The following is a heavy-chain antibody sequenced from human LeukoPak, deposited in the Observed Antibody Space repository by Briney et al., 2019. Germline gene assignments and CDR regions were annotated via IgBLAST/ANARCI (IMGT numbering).Heavy chain of an antibody. V-gene: IGHV3-30*01. CDR1: GFSFSSYA. CDR2: ISFDGSKK. D-gene: IGHD3-10*01. Sequence: GGSLRLSCAASGFSFSSYAMHWVRQAPGTGLEWLAVISFDGSKKNYADSAKGRFTISRDNSKSTLYLQMNSLRAEDTSVYFWARGLVRGDMDSCYNWGQGTLVTVSS. CDR3: ARGLVRGDMDSCYN. J-gene: IGHJ4*02.